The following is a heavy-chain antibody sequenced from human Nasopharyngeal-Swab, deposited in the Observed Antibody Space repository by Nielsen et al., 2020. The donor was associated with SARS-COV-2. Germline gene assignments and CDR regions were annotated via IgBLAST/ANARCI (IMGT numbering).Heavy chain of an antibody. CDR3: AKKGEGGPNYFEF. V-gene: IGHV4-59*02. CDR1: GDSGISSY. D-gene: IGHD3-10*01. Sequence: SETLSLTCTVSGDSGISSYWSWLRQTPGKGLEWIGYIYQNGYTNYNPSLKSRITMSIETSRKQFSLRLRSATAADTAMYYCAKKGEGGPNYFEFWGQGNLVTVSS. CDR2: IYQNGYT. J-gene: IGHJ4*02.